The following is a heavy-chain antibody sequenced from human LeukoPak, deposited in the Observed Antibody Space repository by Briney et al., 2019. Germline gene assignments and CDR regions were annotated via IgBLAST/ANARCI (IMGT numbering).Heavy chain of an antibody. V-gene: IGHV3-33*01. Sequence: GGSLRLSCAASGFTFSSYGMHWVREAPGKGLRWVAVIWYDGSNKYYADSVNGRFTISRDNSKNTLYLQMNSLRAEDTAVYYCAREIDSYYFEYWGQGTLVTVSS. J-gene: IGHJ4*02. CDR3: AREIDSYYFEY. D-gene: IGHD6-6*01. CDR2: IWYDGSNK. CDR1: GFTFSSYG.